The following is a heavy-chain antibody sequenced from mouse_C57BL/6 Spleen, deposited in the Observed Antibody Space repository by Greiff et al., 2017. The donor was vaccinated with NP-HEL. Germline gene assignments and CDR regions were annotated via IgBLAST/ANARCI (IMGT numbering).Heavy chain of an antibody. CDR3: ARVRGPYPYDYDY. V-gene: IGHV5-16*01. D-gene: IGHD2-4*01. CDR1: GFTFSDYY. Sequence: EVKLMESEGGLVQPGRSMKLSCTASGFTFSDYYMAWVRQVPEKGLEWVANINYDGSSTYYLDSLKSRFIISRDNAKNILYLQMSSLKSEDTATYYCARVRGPYPYDYDYWGQGTTLTVSS. J-gene: IGHJ2*01. CDR2: INYDGSST.